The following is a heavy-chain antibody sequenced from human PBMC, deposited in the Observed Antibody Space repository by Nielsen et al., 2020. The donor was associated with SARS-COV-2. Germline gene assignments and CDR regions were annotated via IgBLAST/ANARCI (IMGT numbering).Heavy chain of an antibody. CDR2: ISYDGSNK. CDR3: AREALGDYDWYFDY. V-gene: IGHV3-30*03. D-gene: IGHD4-17*01. Sequence: GGSLRLSCAASGFTFSSYGMHWVRQAPGKGLEWVAVISYDGSNKYYADSVKGRFTISRDNSKNTLYLQMNSLRAEDTAVYYCAREALGDYDWYFDYWGQGTLVTVSS. CDR1: GFTFSSYG. J-gene: IGHJ4*02.